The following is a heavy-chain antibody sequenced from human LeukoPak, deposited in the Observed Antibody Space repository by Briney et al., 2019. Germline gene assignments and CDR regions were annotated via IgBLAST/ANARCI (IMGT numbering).Heavy chain of an antibody. J-gene: IGHJ4*02. Sequence: GGSLRLSCAASGFTFGSYSMNWVRQAPGKGLEWVSFISSLSGTREYADSVKGRFTISRDNSKNTLYLQMNSLRAEDTAVYYCAKGMVRGVILKGFDYWGQGTLVTVSS. CDR3: AKGMVRGVILKGFDY. V-gene: IGHV3-48*01. CDR2: ISSLSGTR. D-gene: IGHD3-10*01. CDR1: GFTFGSYS.